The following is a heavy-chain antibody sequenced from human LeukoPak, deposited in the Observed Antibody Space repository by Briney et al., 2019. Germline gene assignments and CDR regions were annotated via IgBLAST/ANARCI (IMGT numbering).Heavy chain of an antibody. J-gene: IGHJ4*02. D-gene: IGHD6-13*01. Sequence: ASVKVSSKVSGYTLTELSMHWVRQAPGKGLEWMGGFDPEDGETIYAQKFQGRVTMTEDTSTDTAYMELSSLRSEDTAVYYCATQSGYSRSWYVFDYWGQGTLVTVSS. CDR3: ATQSGYSRSWYVFDY. CDR2: FDPEDGET. V-gene: IGHV1-24*01. CDR1: GYTLTELS.